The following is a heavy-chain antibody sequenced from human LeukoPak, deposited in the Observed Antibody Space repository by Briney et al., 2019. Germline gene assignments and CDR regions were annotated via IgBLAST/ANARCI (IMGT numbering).Heavy chain of an antibody. CDR3: ARRGAVAGTIDY. Sequence: GGSLRLSCEASGFTFKNAWMSWVRQAPGKGLEWVANIKQDGSEKYYVDSVKGRFTISRDNAKNSLYLQMNSLRAEDTAVYYCARRGAVAGTIDYWGQGTLVTVSS. CDR2: IKQDGSEK. J-gene: IGHJ4*02. V-gene: IGHV3-7*01. CDR1: GFTFKNAW. D-gene: IGHD6-19*01.